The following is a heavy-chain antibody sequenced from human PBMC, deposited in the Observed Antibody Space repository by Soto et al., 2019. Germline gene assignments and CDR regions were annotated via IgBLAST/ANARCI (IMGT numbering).Heavy chain of an antibody. D-gene: IGHD6-19*01. CDR1: GGSISSGGYY. J-gene: IGHJ6*02. CDR2: IYYSGST. V-gene: IGHV4-31*03. Sequence: SETLSLTCTVSGGSISSGGYYWSWIRQHPGKGLEWIGYIYYSGSTYYNPSLKSRVTISVETSNKQFSLKLSSVTAADTAVYYCATAFPARIAVAINTREGGMDVWGQGTTVTVSS. CDR3: ATAFPARIAVAINTREGGMDV.